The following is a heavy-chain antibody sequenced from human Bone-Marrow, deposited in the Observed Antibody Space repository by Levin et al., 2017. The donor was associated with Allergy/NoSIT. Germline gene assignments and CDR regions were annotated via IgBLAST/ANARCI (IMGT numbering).Heavy chain of an antibody. Sequence: LSLTCAASGFTLSNSAMSWVRQAPGKGLEWVSSIIGSGGTTYYADSVKGRFTISRDNSKNTLFLQMNSLRAEDTAIYYCAKDSTTMTTWGWFDPWGQGTLVTVSS. J-gene: IGHJ5*02. V-gene: IGHV3-23*01. CDR2: IIGSGGTT. D-gene: IGHD4-11*01. CDR1: GFTLSNSA. CDR3: AKDSTTMTTWGWFDP.